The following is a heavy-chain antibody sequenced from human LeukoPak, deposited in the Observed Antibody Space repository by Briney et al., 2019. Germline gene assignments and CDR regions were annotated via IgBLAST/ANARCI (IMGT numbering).Heavy chain of an antibody. D-gene: IGHD1-26*01. CDR1: GFTVSSYY. Sequence: PGGSLRLSCAASGFTVSSYYLSWIRQPPGKGLEWSGEINHSGSTNYNPSLKSRVTISVDTSKNQFSLKLSSVTAADTAVYYCASRYYGAYYYYYMDVWGKGTTVTISS. CDR2: INHSGST. V-gene: IGHV4-34*01. J-gene: IGHJ6*03. CDR3: ASRYYGAYYYYYMDV.